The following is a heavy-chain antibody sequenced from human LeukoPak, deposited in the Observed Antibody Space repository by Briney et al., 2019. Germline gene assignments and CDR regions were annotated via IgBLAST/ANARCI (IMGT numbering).Heavy chain of an antibody. CDR2: ISSTGGYT. Sequence: GGSLRLSCAASGFTFSDYYMSWIRQAPGKGLEWISYISSTGGYTNYADSVKGRFTIFRDNAKNSLYLQMNSLRAEDTAVYYCARGYRAPDYWGQGTLVTVSS. CDR1: GFTFSDYY. D-gene: IGHD4-11*01. CDR3: ARGYRAPDY. J-gene: IGHJ4*02. V-gene: IGHV3-11*06.